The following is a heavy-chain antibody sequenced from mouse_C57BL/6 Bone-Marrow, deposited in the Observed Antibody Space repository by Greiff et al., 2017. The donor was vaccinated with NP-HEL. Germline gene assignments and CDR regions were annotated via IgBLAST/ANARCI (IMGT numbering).Heavy chain of an antibody. CDR3: ARIAY. V-gene: IGHV1-59*01. CDR1: GYTSTSYW. J-gene: IGHJ3*01. Sequence: QVQLKQPGAELVRPGTSVKLSCKASGYTSTSYWMHWVKQRPGQGLEWIGVIDPSDSYTNYNQKFKGKATLTVDTSSSTAYMQLSSLTSEDSAVYYCARIAYWGQGTLVTVSA. CDR2: IDPSDSYT.